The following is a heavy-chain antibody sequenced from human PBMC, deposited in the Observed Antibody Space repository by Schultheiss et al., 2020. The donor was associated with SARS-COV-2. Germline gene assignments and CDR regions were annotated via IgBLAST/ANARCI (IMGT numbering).Heavy chain of an antibody. CDR1: GGSISSYY. J-gene: IGHJ4*02. V-gene: IGHV4-39*01. CDR3: ARSGSGSGWYLDY. CDR2: IYHSGST. D-gene: IGHD6-19*01. Sequence: SETLSLTCTVSGGSISSYYWGWIRQPPGKGLEWIGSIYHSGSTYYNPSLKSRVTISVDTSKNQFSLKLSSVTAADTAVYYCARSGSGSGWYLDYWGQGTLVTVSS.